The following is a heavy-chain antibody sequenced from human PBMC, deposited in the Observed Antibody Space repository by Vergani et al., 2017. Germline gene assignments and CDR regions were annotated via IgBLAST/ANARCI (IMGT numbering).Heavy chain of an antibody. J-gene: IGHJ4*02. CDR2: IFHSGRT. Sequence: QVQLQESGPGLVKPPGTLSLTCAVSGGSISDNYWWTWVRQPPGKGPEWIGEIFHSGRTNYKPSLRSRVTISLEKSKNVFSLNLSSVTAADTAIYYCARVAYSRGWFLDHWGQGTLVTVSS. CDR1: GGSISDNYW. CDR3: ARVAYSRGWFLDH. D-gene: IGHD6-19*01. V-gene: IGHV4-4*03.